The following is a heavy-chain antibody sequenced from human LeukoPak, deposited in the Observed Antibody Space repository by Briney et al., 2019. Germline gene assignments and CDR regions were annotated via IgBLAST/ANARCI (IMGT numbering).Heavy chain of an antibody. V-gene: IGHV3-49*04. J-gene: IGHJ4*02. CDR1: GFTFGDYA. Sequence: PGGSLRLSCTTSGFTFGDYAMSWVRQAPGKGLEWVGFIRDKPYGGTAEYAASVKGRFTISRDDSKSIAYLQMSSLNTEDTAVYYCTRVGEGYDILTGYYPYPPFDYWGQGTLVTVSS. D-gene: IGHD3-9*01. CDR2: IRDKPYGGTA. CDR3: TRVGEGYDILTGYYPYPPFDY.